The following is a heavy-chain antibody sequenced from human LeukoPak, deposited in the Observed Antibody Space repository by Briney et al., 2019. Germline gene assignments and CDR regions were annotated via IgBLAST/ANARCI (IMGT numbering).Heavy chain of an antibody. V-gene: IGHV3-7*01. CDR2: INQDGSEK. J-gene: IGHJ2*01. D-gene: IGHD2-21*01. CDR3: ARALYRQRIVVVNAKNYWYFDL. CDR1: GFTLITYW. Sequence: GGSLRLSCAASGFTLITYWMTWVRQAPGKGLEWVANINQDGSEKYYVGSVKGRFTISRDNARNSLYLQMNSLRAEDTAVYYCARALYRQRIVVVNAKNYWYFDLWGRGTLVTVSS.